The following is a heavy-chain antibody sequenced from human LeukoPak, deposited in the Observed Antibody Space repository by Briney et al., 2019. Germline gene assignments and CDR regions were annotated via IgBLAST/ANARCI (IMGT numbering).Heavy chain of an antibody. V-gene: IGHV4-38-2*02. D-gene: IGHD5-18*01. CDR1: GYSISSGYY. CDR2: IYHSGGT. J-gene: IGHJ4*02. CDR3: ARAPTKYSSIDY. Sequence: SETLSLTCTVSGYSISSGYYWGWIRQPPGKGLEWIGTIYHSGGTYYNPSLKTRVTISVDTSKNQFSLKLSSVTAADTAVYYCARAPTKYSSIDYWGQGTLVTVSS.